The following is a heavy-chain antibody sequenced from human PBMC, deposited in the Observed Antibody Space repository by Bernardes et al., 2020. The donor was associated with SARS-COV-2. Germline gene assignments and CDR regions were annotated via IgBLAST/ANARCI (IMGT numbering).Heavy chain of an antibody. Sequence: SETLSLTCAVYGGSFSGYYWSWIRQPPGKGLEWIGEINHSGSTNYNPSLKSRVTISVDTSKNQFSLKLSSVTAADTAVYYCARVNRYYGRPRSYYYYMDVWGKGNTVTGSS. V-gene: IGHV4-34*01. CDR1: GGSFSGYY. CDR3: ARVNRYYGRPRSYYYYMDV. J-gene: IGHJ6*03. CDR2: INHSGST. D-gene: IGHD1-26*01.